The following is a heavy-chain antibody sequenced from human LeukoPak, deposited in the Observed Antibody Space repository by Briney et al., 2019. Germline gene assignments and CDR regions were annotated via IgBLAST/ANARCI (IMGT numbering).Heavy chain of an antibody. J-gene: IGHJ4*01. CDR3: ATDIRSSPLGF. CDR2: IYAGGST. D-gene: IGHD3-9*01. Sequence: GGSLRLSCAVSGFRVTNDYMNWVRQAPGKSLEWVSIIYAGGSTYYADSVKGRFTISRDSSNNTLFLQMSNLRADDSGLYYCATDIRSSPLGFWGHGTLVTVSS. CDR1: GFRVTNDY. V-gene: IGHV3-66*01.